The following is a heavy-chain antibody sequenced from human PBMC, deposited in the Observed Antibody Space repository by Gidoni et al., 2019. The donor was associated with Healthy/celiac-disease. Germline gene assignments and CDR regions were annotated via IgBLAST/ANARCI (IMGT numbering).Heavy chain of an antibody. Sequence: EVQLVQSGAEVKKRGESLRSSCKGAGDSFTSYWISWVRQMPGKGLEWMGRIAPSYSYTNYSPSFQGHVTISADTSISTAYLQWSSLQASDTAMYYCARGVWGNAFDIWGQGTMVTVSS. CDR3: ARGVWGNAFDI. V-gene: IGHV5-10-1*01. CDR1: GDSFTSYW. CDR2: IAPSYSYT. J-gene: IGHJ3*02. D-gene: IGHD3-16*01.